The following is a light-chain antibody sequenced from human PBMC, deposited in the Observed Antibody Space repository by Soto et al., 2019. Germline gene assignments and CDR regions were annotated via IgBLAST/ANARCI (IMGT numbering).Light chain of an antibody. CDR2: KAS. V-gene: IGKV1-5*03. Sequence: DIPMTQSPSTLSASVGDRVTITCRASQTISVWLAWYQQKPGKAPKLLIYKASSLESGVPSRFSGSGSGTEFTLTISSLQPDDFATYYCQQYKSYPYTFGQGTKLEIK. J-gene: IGKJ2*01. CDR3: QQYKSYPYT. CDR1: QTISVW.